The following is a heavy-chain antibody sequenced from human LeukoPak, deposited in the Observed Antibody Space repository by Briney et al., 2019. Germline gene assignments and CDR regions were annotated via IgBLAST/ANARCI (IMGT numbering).Heavy chain of an antibody. CDR1: GGSISSGGYS. J-gene: IGHJ4*02. V-gene: IGHV4-30-2*01. CDR3: ACRYCSGGSCYRFGDY. D-gene: IGHD2-15*01. CDR2: IYHSGST. Sequence: SETLSLTCAVSGGSISSGGYSWSWIRQPPGKGLEWIGYIYHSGSTYYNPSLKSRVTISVDRSKNQFSLKLSSVTAADTAVYYCACRYCSGGSCYRFGDYWGQGTLVTVSS.